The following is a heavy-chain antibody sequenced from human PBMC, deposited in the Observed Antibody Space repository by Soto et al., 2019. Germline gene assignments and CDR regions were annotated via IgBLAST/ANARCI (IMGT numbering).Heavy chain of an antibody. CDR3: ARLMHYSHTGGSSHSGFDM. V-gene: IGHV1-2*02. Sequence: GASVKVSCKASGYTFTDYFINWVRQAPGQGLEWIGWINPYSGGADLSQKFQGRVTMTRDTSISTAYMEVSSLRSDNTAVFYCARLMHYSHTGGSSHSGFDMWDQGTLVTVSS. CDR1: GYTFTDYF. CDR2: INPYSGGA. D-gene: IGHD2-8*02. J-gene: IGHJ3*02.